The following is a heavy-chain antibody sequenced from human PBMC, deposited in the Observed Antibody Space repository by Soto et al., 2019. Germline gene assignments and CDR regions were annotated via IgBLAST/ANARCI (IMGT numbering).Heavy chain of an antibody. J-gene: IGHJ4*02. V-gene: IGHV3-23*01. CDR1: GFSFSSNS. D-gene: IGHD2-2*01. CDR3: AKVDRGSRITVVPAAPYYFYY. Sequence: GGSLRLSCKASGFSFSSNSMVWLRQAPGKGLDWVSSISDSADRIYYADSVKGRFTISRDNSKNTLYLQMNSLRAEDTAVYYCAKVDRGSRITVVPAAPYYFYYWGQRTPVTVSS. CDR2: ISDSADRI.